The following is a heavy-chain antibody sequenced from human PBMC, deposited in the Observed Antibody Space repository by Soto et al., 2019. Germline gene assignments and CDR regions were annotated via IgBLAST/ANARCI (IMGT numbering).Heavy chain of an antibody. CDR2: MNPNTGDT. V-gene: IGHV1-8*01. CDR3: ARGDGYMFDY. Sequence: QVQLVQSGAEVKKPGASVKVSCKGSGYTFISYDINWVRQATGQGLEWMGWMNPNTGDTGYAQKFQGRVTMTRNTSINTPNLELSSPRSDDTAVYFCARGDGYMFDYWGQGTLVTVSA. J-gene: IGHJ4*02. CDR1: GYTFISYD. D-gene: IGHD5-12*01.